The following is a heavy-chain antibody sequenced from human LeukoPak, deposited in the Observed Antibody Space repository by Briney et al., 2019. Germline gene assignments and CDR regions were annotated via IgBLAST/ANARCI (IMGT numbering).Heavy chain of an antibody. D-gene: IGHD3-22*01. Sequence: GASVKVSCKASGYTFTSYGISWVRQAPGQGLEWMGWISAYNGNTNYAQKLQGRVTMTTDTSTSTAYMELRSLRSDDTAVYYCARENYDSSGYYYVDHWGQGTLVTVSS. V-gene: IGHV1-18*01. J-gene: IGHJ4*02. CDR3: ARENYDSSGYYYVDH. CDR2: ISAYNGNT. CDR1: GYTFTSYG.